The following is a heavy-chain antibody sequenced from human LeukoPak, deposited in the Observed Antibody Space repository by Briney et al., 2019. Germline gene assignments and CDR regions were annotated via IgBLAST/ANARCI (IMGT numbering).Heavy chain of an antibody. Sequence: GSLRLSCAASGFXFSSYEMNWVRQAPGKGLEWVSYISTGSTYTNYADSVKGRFTISRDNAKNSLYLEMKSLRAEDTAVYYCARDRSMDVWGQGTSVTVSS. CDR2: ISTGSTYT. J-gene: IGHJ6*02. CDR1: GFXFSSYE. CDR3: ARDRSMDV. V-gene: IGHV3-21*05. D-gene: IGHD6-13*01.